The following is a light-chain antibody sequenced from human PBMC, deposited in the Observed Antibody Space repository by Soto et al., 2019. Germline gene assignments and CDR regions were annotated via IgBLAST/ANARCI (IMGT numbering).Light chain of an antibody. CDR2: WAS. CDR3: QQYYSSPPT. J-gene: IGKJ1*01. V-gene: IGKV4-1*01. Sequence: DIVMTQSPDSLAVSLGERATINCKSSQSVLYSSNNKNYLAWYQQKPGQPPKLLIYWASTRESGVPDRFSGSGSGTDFTLTISSLQAEDVAVYSCQQYYSSPPTFGRGTKVEIK. CDR1: QSVLYSSNNKNY.